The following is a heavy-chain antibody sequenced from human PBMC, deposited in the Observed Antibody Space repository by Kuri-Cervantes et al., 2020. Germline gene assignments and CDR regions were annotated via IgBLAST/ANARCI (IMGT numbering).Heavy chain of an antibody. V-gene: IGHV4-34*01. J-gene: IGHJ4*02. CDR3: ARATYYDRSGYYYFDY. CDR2: VNQSGST. D-gene: IGHD3-22*01. CDR1: GFTFSSYA. Sequence: ESLKISCAASGFTFSSYATSWICQSPGKGLEWIGEVNQSGSTNYKSSLKSRVTISIDTSKKHFSLHLSSVTAADTAVYYCARATYYDRSGYYYFDYWGQGTLVTVSS.